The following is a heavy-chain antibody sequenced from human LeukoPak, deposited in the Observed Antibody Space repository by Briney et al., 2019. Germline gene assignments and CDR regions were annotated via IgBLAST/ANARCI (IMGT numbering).Heavy chain of an antibody. CDR1: GYSFTSYW. V-gene: IGHV5-10-1*01. CDR2: IDPSDFYT. J-gene: IGHJ4*02. Sequence: PGESLKISCKGSGYSFTSYWISWVRQMPGKGLEWMGRIDPSDFYTNYSPSFQGHVTISADKSISTAYLQWSSLKASDTAMYYCARGTTMVRGVLTYYFDYWGQGTLVTASS. D-gene: IGHD3-10*01. CDR3: ARGTTMVRGVLTYYFDY.